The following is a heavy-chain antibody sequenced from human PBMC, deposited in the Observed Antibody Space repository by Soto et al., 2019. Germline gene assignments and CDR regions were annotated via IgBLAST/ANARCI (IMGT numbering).Heavy chain of an antibody. CDR2: IYYSGST. CDR3: ARLPSGSYFDY. CDR1: GGSISSGSYY. J-gene: IGHJ4*02. D-gene: IGHD1-26*01. V-gene: IGHV4-39*01. Sequence: SETLSLTCTVSGGSISSGSYYWGWIRQPPGKGLEWIGSIYYSGSTYYNPSLKSRVTISVDTSKNQFSLKLSSVTAADTAVYYCARLPSGSYFDYWGQGTLVTVSS.